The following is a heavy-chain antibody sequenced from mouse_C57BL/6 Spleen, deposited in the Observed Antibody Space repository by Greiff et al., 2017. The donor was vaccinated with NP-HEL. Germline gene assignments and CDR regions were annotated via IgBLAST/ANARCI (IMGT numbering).Heavy chain of an antibody. D-gene: IGHD1-1*01. V-gene: IGHV14-2*01. CDR3: ASGTTGFDY. J-gene: IGHJ2*01. CDR2: IDPEDGET. Sequence: EVQLQQSGAELVKPGATVTLSCTASGFTINDYYMHWVKQRTEQGLEWIGRIDPEDGETKYAPKFQGKATITADTSSNTAYLQLSSLTSEDTAVYYCASGTTGFDYWGQGTTLTVSS. CDR1: GFTINDYY.